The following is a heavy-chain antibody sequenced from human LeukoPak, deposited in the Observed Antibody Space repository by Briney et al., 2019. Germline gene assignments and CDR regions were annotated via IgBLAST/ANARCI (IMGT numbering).Heavy chain of an antibody. V-gene: IGHV3-74*01. CDR1: GFTFSRYW. CDR2: INSDGSTT. Sequence: PGGSLRLSCAASGFTFSRYWMNWVRQAPGKGLVWVSRINSDGSTTRYADSVNGRFTISRDNAKNTVYLQMNSLRAEDTAVYYCARENFYGMDVWGQGTTVTVSS. J-gene: IGHJ6*02. CDR3: ARENFYGMDV.